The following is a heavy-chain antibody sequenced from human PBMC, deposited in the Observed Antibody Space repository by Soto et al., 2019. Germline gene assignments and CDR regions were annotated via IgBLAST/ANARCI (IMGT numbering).Heavy chain of an antibody. D-gene: IGHD2-8*02. V-gene: IGHV3-7*01. CDR1: GFTFSSYW. Sequence: QPGGSLRLSCAASGFTFSSYWMSWVRQAPGKGLEWVANIKQDGSEKYYVDSVKGRFTISRDNAKNSLYLQMNSLRAEDTAVYYCARDDTGPLYYFDYWGQGTLVTVSS. CDR2: IKQDGSEK. J-gene: IGHJ4*02. CDR3: ARDDTGPLYYFDY.